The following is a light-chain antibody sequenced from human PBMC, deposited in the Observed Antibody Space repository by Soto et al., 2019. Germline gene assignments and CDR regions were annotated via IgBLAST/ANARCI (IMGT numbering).Light chain of an antibody. CDR2: DAS. J-gene: IGKJ4*01. Sequence: EIVLTQSPATLSLSPGERATLSCRASQSVSSHLAWYQQKPGQAPRLLIYDASNRATGIPARFSGSGSGTDFTLTISSLEPEDFAVYYCQQRSNWPPAVTFGGGTKVEIK. CDR3: QQRSNWPPAVT. CDR1: QSVSSH. V-gene: IGKV3-11*01.